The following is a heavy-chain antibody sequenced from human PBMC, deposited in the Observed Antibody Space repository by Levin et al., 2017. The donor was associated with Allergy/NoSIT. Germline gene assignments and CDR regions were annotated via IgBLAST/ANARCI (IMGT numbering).Heavy chain of an antibody. J-gene: IGHJ6*02. CDR2: IWYDGSNK. V-gene: IGHV3-33*01. D-gene: IGHD1-7*01. CDR3: ARDFWNYSSYYYGMDV. CDR1: GFTFSSYG. Sequence: GGSLRLSCAASGFTFSSYGMHWVRQAPGKGLEWVAVIWYDGSNKYYADSVKGRFTISRDNSKNTLYLQMNSLRAEDTAVYYCARDFWNYSSYYYGMDVWGQGTTVTVSS.